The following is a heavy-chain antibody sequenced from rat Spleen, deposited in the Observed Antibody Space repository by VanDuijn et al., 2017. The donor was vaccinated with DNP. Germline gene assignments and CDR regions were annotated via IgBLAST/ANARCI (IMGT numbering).Heavy chain of an antibody. Sequence: QVQLKESGPGLVQPSQTLSLICTVSGFSLTSYNVHWIRQPTGKGLEWMGMIWTNGSADYNSALKSRLSISRDTSKSQVFLKMNSLQTEDRGTYFCTAGGWFAYWGQGTLVTVSS. J-gene: IGHJ3*01. CDR3: TAGGWFAY. CDR2: IWTNGSA. CDR1: GFSLTSYN. V-gene: IGHV2-30*01. D-gene: IGHD4-3*01.